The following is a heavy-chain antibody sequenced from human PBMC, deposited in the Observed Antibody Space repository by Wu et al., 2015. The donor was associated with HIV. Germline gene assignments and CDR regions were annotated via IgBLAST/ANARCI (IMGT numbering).Heavy chain of an antibody. J-gene: IGHJ5*02. CDR3: ARDHSSTAWDRMYWWLDP. Sequence: QVQLVQSGAEVKKPGSSVKVSCKASGDTLSRFAIAWVRQAPGQGLEWMGGIIPIWGTANHAQKFQGRVTTTTDEPTSTAYMELTSLRSEDTAKYYCARDHSSTAWDRMYWWLDPWGQGTLVTVSS. D-gene: IGHD1-26*01. CDR1: GDTLSRFA. CDR2: IIPIWGTA. V-gene: IGHV1-69*05.